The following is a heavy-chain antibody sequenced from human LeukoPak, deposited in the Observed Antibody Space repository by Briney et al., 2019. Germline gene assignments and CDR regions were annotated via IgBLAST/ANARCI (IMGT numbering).Heavy chain of an antibody. CDR2: ISSSSSYI. CDR3: AREPDRTGTPRWNQLDY. J-gene: IGHJ4*02. V-gene: IGHV3-21*01. Sequence: GGSLRLSCAPSGLTFSSYTKHWVRQAPGKGLEWVSSISSSSSYIYYADSVKGRFTISRDNAKNSLYMQMNSLRAEDTAVYYCAREPDRTGTPRWNQLDYWGQGTLVTVSS. D-gene: IGHD1-1*01. CDR1: GLTFSSYT.